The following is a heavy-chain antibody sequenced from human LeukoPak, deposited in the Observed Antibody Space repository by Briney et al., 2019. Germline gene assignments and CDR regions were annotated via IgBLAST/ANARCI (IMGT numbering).Heavy chain of an antibody. J-gene: IGHJ4*02. D-gene: IGHD6-13*01. CDR1: GFTFSGSA. V-gene: IGHV3-73*01. Sequence: GGSLRLSCAAPGFTFSGSAMHWVRQASGKGLGWVGRIRSKANSYATAYAASVKGRFTISRDDSKNTAYLQMNSLKTEDTAVYYCTRRDYSSSWYDYWGQGTLVTVSS. CDR2: IRSKANSYAT. CDR3: TRRDYSSSWYDY.